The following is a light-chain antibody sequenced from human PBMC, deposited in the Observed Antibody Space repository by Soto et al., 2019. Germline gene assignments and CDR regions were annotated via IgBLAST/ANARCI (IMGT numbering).Light chain of an antibody. Sequence: DIQMTQSPSSLSASVGDIVTITCQASQDISFFLNWYQQKPSKAPKLLIYDASILQAGVPSRFSGGGSGTDFTFTISSLHPEDVATYYCQQFDTLITFGQGTRLEIK. CDR3: QQFDTLIT. CDR2: DAS. V-gene: IGKV1-33*01. J-gene: IGKJ5*01. CDR1: QDISFF.